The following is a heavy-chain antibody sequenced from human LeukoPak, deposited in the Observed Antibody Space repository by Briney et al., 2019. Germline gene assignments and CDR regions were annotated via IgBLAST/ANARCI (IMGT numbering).Heavy chain of an antibody. Sequence: ASVKVSCKASGYTFTSYDINWVRQATRQGLEWMGWMNPNSGNTGYAQKFQGRVTMTRNTSISTAYMELSSPRSEDTAVYYCARLPGHCSGGSCYSRLPFDYWGQGTLVTVSS. D-gene: IGHD2-15*01. V-gene: IGHV1-8*01. CDR1: GYTFTSYD. CDR2: MNPNSGNT. J-gene: IGHJ4*02. CDR3: ARLPGHCSGGSCYSRLPFDY.